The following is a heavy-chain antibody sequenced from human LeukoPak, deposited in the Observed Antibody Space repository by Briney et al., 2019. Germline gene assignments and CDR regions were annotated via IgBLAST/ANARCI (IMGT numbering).Heavy chain of an antibody. Sequence: ASVKVSCKASGYTFTNYAMHWVRQAPGQRLEWMGWINAGNGNTKYSQKFQGRVTITRDTSASTAYMEVSSLRSEDTAVYYCARDANDILTSYRTERPYNWFDPWGQGTLVTVSS. CDR1: GYTFTNYA. D-gene: IGHD3-9*01. V-gene: IGHV1-3*01. J-gene: IGHJ5*02. CDR2: INAGNGNT. CDR3: ARDANDILTSYRTERPYNWFDP.